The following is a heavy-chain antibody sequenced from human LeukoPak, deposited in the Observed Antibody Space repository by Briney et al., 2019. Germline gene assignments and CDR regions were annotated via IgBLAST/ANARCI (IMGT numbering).Heavy chain of an antibody. Sequence: GGSLRLSCAASGFTFSSYSMNWVRQAPGKGLEWVSYISSSSSTIYYADSVKGRFTISRDNAKNSLYLQMNSLRAEDTAVYYCAREKWGFDYWGQGTLATISS. CDR1: GFTFSSYS. CDR3: AREKWGFDY. V-gene: IGHV3-48*01. CDR2: ISSSSSTI. D-gene: IGHD2-8*01. J-gene: IGHJ4*02.